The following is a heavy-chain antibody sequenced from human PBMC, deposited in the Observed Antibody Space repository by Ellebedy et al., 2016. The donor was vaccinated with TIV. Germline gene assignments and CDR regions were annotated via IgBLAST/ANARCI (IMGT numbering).Heavy chain of an antibody. Sequence: AASVKVSCKASGYTFSGYYIHWVRQAPGQGLEWMGWINPKSDVADSAQSFQGRVSMTGDTSISTAYMEVNSLRSDDTAVYYCARALTSYGDIDYWGQGTLVTVSS. CDR2: INPKSDVA. J-gene: IGHJ4*02. CDR1: GYTFSGYY. V-gene: IGHV1-2*02. D-gene: IGHD4-17*01. CDR3: ARALTSYGDIDY.